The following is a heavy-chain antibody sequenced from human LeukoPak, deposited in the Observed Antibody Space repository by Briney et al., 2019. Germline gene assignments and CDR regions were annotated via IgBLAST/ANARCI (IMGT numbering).Heavy chain of an antibody. CDR2: INPSGGST. CDR3: ARDNLRGLRDGYNFNWFDP. V-gene: IGHV1-46*01. CDR1: GYSFTNYY. J-gene: IGHJ5*02. Sequence: ASVKVSCKPSGYSFTNYYMHWVRQAPGQGLEWMGIINPSGGSTNYAQKFQGRVTMTRDTSTSTVYMELSSLRSEDTAVYYCARDNLRGLRDGYNFNWFDPWGQGTLVTVSS. D-gene: IGHD5-24*01.